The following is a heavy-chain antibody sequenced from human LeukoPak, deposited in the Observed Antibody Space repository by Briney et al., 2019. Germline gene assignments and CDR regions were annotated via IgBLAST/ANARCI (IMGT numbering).Heavy chain of an antibody. CDR3: ASDLGYCSSTSCYTGILDY. J-gene: IGHJ4*02. CDR2: IYHSGST. D-gene: IGHD2-2*02. CDR1: GYSISSGYY. Sequence: SETLSLTCAVSGYSISSGYYWGWIRQPPWKGLEWIGSIYHSGSTYYNPSLKSRVTISVDTSKNQFSLKLSSVTAADTAVYYCASDLGYCSSTSCYTGILDYWGQGTLVTVSS. V-gene: IGHV4-38-2*01.